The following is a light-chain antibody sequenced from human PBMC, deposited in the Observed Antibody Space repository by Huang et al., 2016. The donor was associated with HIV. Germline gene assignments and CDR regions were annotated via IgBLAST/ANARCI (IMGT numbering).Light chain of an antibody. V-gene: IGKV1-27*01. CDR3: QKYHSAPFT. Sequence: DIQMTQSPSSLSASVGDRVTITCRASQGIAKYLAWYQQKPVKVPKLLIYAASTFQSGVPSRFSGSGSGTDFTLTISSLQPEDVATYYCQKYHSAPFTFGPGTKVDIK. J-gene: IGKJ3*01. CDR1: QGIAKY. CDR2: AAS.